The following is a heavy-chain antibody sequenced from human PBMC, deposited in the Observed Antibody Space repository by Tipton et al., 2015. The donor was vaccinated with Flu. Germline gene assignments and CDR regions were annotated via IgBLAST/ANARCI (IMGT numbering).Heavy chain of an antibody. Sequence: GSLRLSCAASGFTFSTYEFTWVRQVPGKGLEWVSYISGRGDTIFYTDSVKGRFTISRDNAKNSLFLQLNSLRADDTAVYYCARVGGNSYSFDFWGQGTVVTVSS. CDR1: GFTFSTYE. CDR2: ISGRGDTI. CDR3: ARVGGNSYSFDF. J-gene: IGHJ4*02. D-gene: IGHD4-23*01. V-gene: IGHV3-48*03.